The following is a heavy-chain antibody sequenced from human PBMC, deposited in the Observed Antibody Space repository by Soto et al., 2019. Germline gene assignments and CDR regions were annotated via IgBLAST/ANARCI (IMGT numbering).Heavy chain of an antibody. Sequence: ASVKVSCKASGYTFTGYYMHWVRQAPGQGLEWMGWINPNSGGTNYAQKFQGWVTMTRDTSISTAYMELSRLRSDDTAVYYCARGMLRYFDWLPYFDYWGQGTRVTVSS. CDR1: GYTFTGYY. J-gene: IGHJ4*02. CDR3: ARGMLRYFDWLPYFDY. V-gene: IGHV1-2*04. D-gene: IGHD3-9*01. CDR2: INPNSGGT.